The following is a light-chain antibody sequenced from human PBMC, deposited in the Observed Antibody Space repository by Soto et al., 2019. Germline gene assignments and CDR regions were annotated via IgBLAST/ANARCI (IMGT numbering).Light chain of an antibody. Sequence: QSVLTQPPSTSGTPGQRVTIYCSGSSSNVGSNDVYWYQHVPGAAPNLLIYRNNRRPSGVPDRFSGSKSGSAVSLAISGLRSEAEADYCCASWDDTLSGPVFGGGTKVTVL. CDR1: SSNVGSND. J-gene: IGLJ3*02. V-gene: IGLV1-47*01. CDR2: RNN. CDR3: ASWDDTLSGPV.